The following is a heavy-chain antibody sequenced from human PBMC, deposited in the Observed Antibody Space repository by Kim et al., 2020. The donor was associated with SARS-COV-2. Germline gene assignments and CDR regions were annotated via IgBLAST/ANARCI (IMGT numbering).Heavy chain of an antibody. CDR2: ISGNGGET. Sequence: GGSLRLSCAASGFTFSHSALTWVRQAPGKGLEWVSTISGNGGETFYAISVKGRFTISRDNVKNSGCLQMNSLRADDTALYYCAKGGHLSSFGPWGQGTPVTVSS. V-gene: IGHV3-23*01. CDR1: GFTFSHSA. CDR3: AKGGHLSSFGP. J-gene: IGHJ5*02.